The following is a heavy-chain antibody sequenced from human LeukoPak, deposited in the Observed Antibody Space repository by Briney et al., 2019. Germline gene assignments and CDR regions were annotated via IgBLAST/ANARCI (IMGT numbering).Heavy chain of an antibody. J-gene: IGHJ3*01. CDR3: ARIRDGYNDAYDL. CDR2: ISPYNGNT. Sequence: ASVKVSCKASGYTFTSYGISWVRQAPGQGLEWMGWISPYNGNTDYSQKLQGRVTMTTDTSTSTAYMELSSLRSEDTAIYYCARIRDGYNDAYDLWGQGTVVTVPS. D-gene: IGHD5-24*01. V-gene: IGHV1-18*01. CDR1: GYTFTSYG.